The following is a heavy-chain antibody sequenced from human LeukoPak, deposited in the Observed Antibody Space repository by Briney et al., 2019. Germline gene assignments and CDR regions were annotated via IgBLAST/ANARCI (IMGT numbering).Heavy chain of an antibody. CDR3: ARDQYDTWSRRGNFDS. V-gene: IGHV3-21*01. D-gene: IGHD3-3*01. Sequence: PGGSLRLSCAASGFIFSSYSMNWVRQAPGKGLEWVSSITSSSSHIFYADSVKGRFTISRDNAKNSLYLEMDSLRAEDTAVFYCARDQYDTWSRRGNFDSWGQGTLVIVSS. J-gene: IGHJ4*02. CDR2: ITSSSSHI. CDR1: GFIFSSYS.